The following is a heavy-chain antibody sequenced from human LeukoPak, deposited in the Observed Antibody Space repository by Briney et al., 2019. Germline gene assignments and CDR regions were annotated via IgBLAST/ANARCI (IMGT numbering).Heavy chain of an antibody. D-gene: IGHD3-10*01. CDR2: INSISSYI. CDR1: GFTFSSYT. V-gene: IGHV3-21*01. Sequence: PGGSLRLSCAASGFTFSSYTMNWVRQAPGQGPEWVSSINSISSYIYYADSLKGRFTISRDNAKNSLYLQMNSLRAEDTAIYYCARPLYGSGGWYFDYWGQGTLVTVSS. J-gene: IGHJ4*02. CDR3: ARPLYGSGGWYFDY.